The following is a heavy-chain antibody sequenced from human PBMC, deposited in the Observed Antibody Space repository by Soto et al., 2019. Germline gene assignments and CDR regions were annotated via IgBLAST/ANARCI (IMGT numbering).Heavy chain of an antibody. J-gene: IGHJ5*02. V-gene: IGHV5-51*01. D-gene: IGHD2-21*01. CDR3: ARHLDEDSPPGWFDP. Sequence: PGESLKISYKGSGYSFTSYWIGWVRQMPGKGLEWMGIIYPGDSDTRYSPSFQGQVTISADKSINTAYLQWSSLKASDTAMYYCARHLDEDSPPGWFDPWGQGTLVTVSS. CDR2: IYPGDSDT. CDR1: GYSFTSYW.